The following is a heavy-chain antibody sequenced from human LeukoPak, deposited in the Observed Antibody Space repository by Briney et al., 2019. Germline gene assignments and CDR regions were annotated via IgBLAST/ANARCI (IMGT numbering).Heavy chain of an antibody. CDR3: ARGLTMVRGVIIRSFYYYYMDV. Sequence: ASVKVSSKAYVDTFTGSYMHWVRQDPGQGLEWMGWINPNSGGTNYAQKCQSRVTMTRDTSISTAYMELSSLRSEDTAVYYCARGLTMVRGVIIRSFYYYYMDVWGKGTTVTISS. CDR2: INPNSGGT. D-gene: IGHD3-10*01. J-gene: IGHJ6*03. CDR1: VDTFTGSY. V-gene: IGHV1-2*02.